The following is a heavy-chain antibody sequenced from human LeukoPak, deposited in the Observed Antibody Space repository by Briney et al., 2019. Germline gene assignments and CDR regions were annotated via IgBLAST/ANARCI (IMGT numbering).Heavy chain of an antibody. Sequence: SETLSLTCAVYGESFSGHYWTWIRQPPGKGLEWIGDITQGGSANHNPSLKSRLTLSVDTSKNQFSLKLSSVTAADTAVYYCARESYYYYYMDVWGKGTTVTISS. J-gene: IGHJ6*03. CDR1: GESFSGHY. CDR2: ITQGGSA. V-gene: IGHV4-34*01. CDR3: ARESYYYYYMDV.